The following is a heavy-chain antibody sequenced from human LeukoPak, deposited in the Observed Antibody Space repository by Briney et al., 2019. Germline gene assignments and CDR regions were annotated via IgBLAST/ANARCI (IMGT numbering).Heavy chain of an antibody. CDR2: IYHSGST. V-gene: IGHV4-30-2*01. J-gene: IGHJ5*02. Sequence: PSETLSLTCAVSGGSISSGGYSWSWIRQPPGEGLEWIGYIYHSGSTYYNPSLKSRVTISVDRSKNQFSLKLSSVTAADTAVYYCAREDPLRNWFDPWGQGTLVTVSS. CDR3: AREDPLRNWFDP. CDR1: GGSISSGGYS.